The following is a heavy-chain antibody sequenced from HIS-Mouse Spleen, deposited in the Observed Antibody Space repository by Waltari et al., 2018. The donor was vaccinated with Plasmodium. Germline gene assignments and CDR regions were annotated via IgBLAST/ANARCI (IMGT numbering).Heavy chain of an antibody. V-gene: IGHV3-48*01. Sequence: EVQLVESGGGLVQPGGSLRLSCAAAGFTFSSYSMNWVRQAPGKGLEWVSYISSSSSTIDYADSVKGRFTISRDNAKNSLYLQMNSLRAEDTAVYYCARDRGSFDYWGQGTLVTVSS. CDR3: ARDRGSFDY. CDR1: GFTFSSYS. CDR2: ISSSSSTI. D-gene: IGHD3-10*01. J-gene: IGHJ4*02.